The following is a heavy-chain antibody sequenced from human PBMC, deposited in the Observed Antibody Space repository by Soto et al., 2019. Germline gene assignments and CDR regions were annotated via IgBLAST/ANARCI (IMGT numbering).Heavy chain of an antibody. CDR3: ARAGYGGNLYYFDY. D-gene: IGHD4-17*01. V-gene: IGHV4-38-2*01. Sequence: SETLSLTCAVSGYSISSGYYWGWIRQPPGKGLGWIGSIYHSGSTYYNPSLKSRVTISVDTSKNQFSLKLSSVTAADTAVYYCARAGYGGNLYYFDYWGQGTLVTVSS. CDR2: IYHSGST. J-gene: IGHJ4*02. CDR1: GYSISSGYY.